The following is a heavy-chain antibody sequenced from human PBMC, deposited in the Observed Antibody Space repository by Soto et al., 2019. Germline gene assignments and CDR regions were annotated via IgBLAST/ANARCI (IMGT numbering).Heavy chain of an antibody. CDR2: ISGSGGST. CDR1: GFTFSSYA. V-gene: IGHV3-23*01. D-gene: IGHD2-2*01. CDR3: AIRPMEYCISTSCQWYSSGCPCGYFDY. Sequence: PGGSLRLSCAASGFTFSSYAMSWVRQAPGKGLEWVSAISGSGGSTYYADSVKGRFTISRDNSKNTLYLQMNSLRAEDTAVYYCAIRPMEYCISTSCQWYSSGCPCGYFDYWGQGTLVTVSS. J-gene: IGHJ4*02.